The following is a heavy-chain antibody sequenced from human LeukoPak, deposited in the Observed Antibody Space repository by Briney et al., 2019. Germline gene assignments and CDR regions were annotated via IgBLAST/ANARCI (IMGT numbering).Heavy chain of an antibody. J-gene: IGHJ4*02. V-gene: IGHV1-18*01. Sequence: ASVKVSCKASGYTFTSYGISWVRQAPGQGLEWMGWISAYNGNTNYAQKLQGRVTMTTDTSTSTAYMELRSLRSDDTAVFYCARKAMVFSEFDYWGQGTLVTVSS. CDR2: ISAYNGNT. CDR1: GYTFTSYG. D-gene: IGHD5-18*01. CDR3: ARKAMVFSEFDY.